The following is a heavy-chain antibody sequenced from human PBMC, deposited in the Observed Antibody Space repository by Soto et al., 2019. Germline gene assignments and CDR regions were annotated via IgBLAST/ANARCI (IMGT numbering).Heavy chain of an antibody. CDR2: ISHLENT. Sequence: SETLSLTCTVSGASISYGGFSWSWIRQSPGKGLEWIGYISHLENTYLHPSFKSRLTMSIDRTRNQFSLKLSSVTAADMAVYYCARGGGYDSFDYWGQGVLVTV. CDR1: GASISYGGFS. J-gene: IGHJ4*02. CDR3: ARGGGYDSFDY. D-gene: IGHD5-12*01. V-gene: IGHV4-30-2*06.